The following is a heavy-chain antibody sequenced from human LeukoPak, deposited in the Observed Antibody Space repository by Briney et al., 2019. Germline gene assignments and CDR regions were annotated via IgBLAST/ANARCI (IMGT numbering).Heavy chain of an antibody. J-gene: IGHJ6*04. Sequence: SETLSLTCAVYGGSFSGYYWSWIRRPPGKGLEWIGEINHSGSTNYNPSLKSRVTISVDTSKNQFSLKLSSVTAADTAVYYCAREIRSYGSGSYYNRGYYYYYGMDVWGKGTTVTVSS. CDR3: AREIRSYGSGSYYNRGYYYYYGMDV. CDR2: INHSGST. V-gene: IGHV4-34*01. D-gene: IGHD3-10*01. CDR1: GGSFSGYY.